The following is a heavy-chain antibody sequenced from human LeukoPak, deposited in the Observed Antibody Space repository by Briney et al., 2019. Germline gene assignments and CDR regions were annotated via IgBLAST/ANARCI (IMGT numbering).Heavy chain of an antibody. J-gene: IGHJ4*02. V-gene: IGHV1-46*01. CDR3: AREGFGYNSGFDY. D-gene: IGHD3-10*01. CDR2: IYPRDGST. CDR1: GYSFTSNY. Sequence: ASVKVSCKASGYSFTSNYIHWVRQAPGQGLEWMGMIYPRDGSTSYAQKFQGRVTITADESTSTAYMELSSLRSEDTAVYYCAREGFGYNSGFDYWGQGTLVTVSS.